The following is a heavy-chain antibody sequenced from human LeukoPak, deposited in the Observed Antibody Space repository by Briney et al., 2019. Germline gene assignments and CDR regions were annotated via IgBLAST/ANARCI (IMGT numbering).Heavy chain of an antibody. D-gene: IGHD2-21*01. CDR2: ISGSGGGT. V-gene: IGHV3-23*01. CDR3: AKGAVIATPY. CDR1: GFTFSASD. Sequence: GGSLRLSCAASGFTFSASDMSWVRQAPGKGLEWASAISGSGGGTYYADSVKGRFTVSRDTSKNTLYLQMNSLRAEDTAVYYCAKGAVIATPYWGQGTLVTVSS. J-gene: IGHJ4*02.